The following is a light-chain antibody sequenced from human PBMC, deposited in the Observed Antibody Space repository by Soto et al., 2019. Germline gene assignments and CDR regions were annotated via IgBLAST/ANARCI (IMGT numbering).Light chain of an antibody. CDR2: DAS. J-gene: IGKJ1*01. CDR3: QQYNSYST. CDR1: QSISGW. Sequence: DIQMTQSPSTLSASVGDRVTITCRASQSISGWLAWHQQKPGKAPKLLIYDASYLESGVPSRFSGSGSGTEFTLTISSLQPDDFATYYCQQYNSYSTFGQGTKVDIK. V-gene: IGKV1-5*01.